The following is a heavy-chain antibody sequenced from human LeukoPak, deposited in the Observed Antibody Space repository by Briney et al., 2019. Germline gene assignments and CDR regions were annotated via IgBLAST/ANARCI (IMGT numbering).Heavy chain of an antibody. V-gene: IGHV1-69*13. J-gene: IGHJ4*02. CDR1: GDTFNNYA. D-gene: IGHD6-6*01. CDR2: IIPIFATA. Sequence: SVKVSCKASGDTFNNYAISWVRQAPGQGLEWMGGIIPIFATANYTQKFQGRVTITADESTSTAYMELSSLRSEDTALYYCARGGSSSFEDFDYWGQGTLVTVSS. CDR3: ARGGSSSFEDFDY.